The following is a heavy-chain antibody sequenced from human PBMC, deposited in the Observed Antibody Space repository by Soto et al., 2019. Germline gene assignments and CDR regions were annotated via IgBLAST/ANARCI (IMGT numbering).Heavy chain of an antibody. CDR1: GGSISSDSYY. CDR3: AIGGYLSDSSFDS. J-gene: IGHJ4*02. CDR2: MYYSGTT. Sequence: PSETLPLTCTVSGGSISSDSYYWSWILHHPGKGLEWIGYMYYSGTTYYNPSLKSRIVIPVDTSENQCSLKLSSVTPADTAVYYGAIGGYLSDSSFDSWGQGTLVTVS. V-gene: IGHV4-31*03. D-gene: IGHD5-18*01.